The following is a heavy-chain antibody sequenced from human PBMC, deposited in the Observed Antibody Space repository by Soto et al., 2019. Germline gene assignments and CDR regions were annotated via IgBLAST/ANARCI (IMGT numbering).Heavy chain of an antibody. CDR2: IYYSGST. D-gene: IGHD2-15*01. V-gene: IGHV4-30-4*01. Sequence: QVQLQESGPGLVKPSQTLSLTCTVSGGSISSGDYYWSWVRQPPGKGLGWIGYIYYSGSTYYNPSLKSRVPITVDTSKNPFSLKLSSVTAADTAVYYCAIVVVVVKGYYYYGMDVWGRGTTVAVSS. J-gene: IGHJ6*02. CDR3: AIVVVVVKGYYYYGMDV. CDR1: GGSISSGDYY.